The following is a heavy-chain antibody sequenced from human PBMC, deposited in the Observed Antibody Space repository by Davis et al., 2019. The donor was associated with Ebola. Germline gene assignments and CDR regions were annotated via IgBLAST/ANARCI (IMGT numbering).Heavy chain of an antibody. Sequence: SETLSLTCTVSGGSISSGGYYWSWIRQHPGKGLEWIGYIYYSGSTYYNPSLKSRVTISIDTSKNQFSLKLSSVTAADTAVYYCARGLGSSWLNWFDPWGQGTLVTVSS. CDR2: IYYSGST. V-gene: IGHV4-31*03. D-gene: IGHD6-13*01. CDR1: GGSISSGGYY. CDR3: ARGLGSSWLNWFDP. J-gene: IGHJ5*02.